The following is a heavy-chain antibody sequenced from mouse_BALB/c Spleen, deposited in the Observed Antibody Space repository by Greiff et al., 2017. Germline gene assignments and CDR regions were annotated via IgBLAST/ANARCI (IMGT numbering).Heavy chain of an antibody. CDR3: ARDYYSSSYPYYAMDY. V-gene: IGHV5-6-3*01. J-gene: IGHJ4*01. CDR1: GFTFSSYG. D-gene: IGHD1-1*01. Sequence: EVMLVESGGGLVQPGGSLKLSCAASGFTFSSYGMSWVRQTPDKRLELVATINSNGGSTYYPDSVKGRFTISRDNAKNTLYLQMSSLKSEDTAMYYCARDYYSSSYPYYAMDYWGQGTSVTVSS. CDR2: INSNGGST.